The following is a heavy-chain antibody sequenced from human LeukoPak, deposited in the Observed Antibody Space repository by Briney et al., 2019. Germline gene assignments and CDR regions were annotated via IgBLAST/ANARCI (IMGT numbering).Heavy chain of an antibody. Sequence: ASVRVSCKTSGYTFTNLDINWLRQAPGQRLEWMGWMSPNSGDTGYAQKLQGRVTMTTDTSTSTAYMELRSLRSDDTAVYYCARQSGSYYASPDYWGQGTLVTVSS. J-gene: IGHJ4*02. CDR1: GYTFTNLD. V-gene: IGHV1-18*01. CDR3: ARQSGSYYASPDY. CDR2: MSPNSGDT. D-gene: IGHD1-26*01.